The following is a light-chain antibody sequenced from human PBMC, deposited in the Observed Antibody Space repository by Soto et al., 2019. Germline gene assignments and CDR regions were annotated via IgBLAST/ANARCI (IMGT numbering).Light chain of an antibody. CDR2: AAS. CDR1: QSISSY. J-gene: IGKJ1*01. Sequence: DIQMTQSPSSLSASVGDRVTITCRAIQSISSYLNWYQQKPGNAPKLLIYAASSLQSGVPSRFSGSGSGTDFTLTISSLQPEDFATYYCQQSYSTLWTFGQGTKVDIK. V-gene: IGKV1-39*01. CDR3: QQSYSTLWT.